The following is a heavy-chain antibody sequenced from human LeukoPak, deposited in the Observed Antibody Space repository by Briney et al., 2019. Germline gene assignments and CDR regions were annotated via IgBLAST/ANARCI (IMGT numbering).Heavy chain of an antibody. CDR2: IYYSGST. V-gene: IGHV4-30-4*01. CDR3: ARGRERSAYSSSWYAARSGTTIDY. CDR1: GGSISSGDYY. D-gene: IGHD6-13*01. J-gene: IGHJ4*02. Sequence: PSETLSLTCTVSGGSISSGDYYWSWIRQPPGKGLEWIGYIYYSGSTYYNPSLKSRVTISVDTSKNQFSLKLSSVTAADTAVYYCARGRERSAYSSSWYAARSGTTIDYWGQGTLVTVSS.